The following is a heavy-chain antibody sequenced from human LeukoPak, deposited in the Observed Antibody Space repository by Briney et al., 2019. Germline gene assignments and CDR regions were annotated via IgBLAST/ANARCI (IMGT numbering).Heavy chain of an antibody. CDR2: IYSGGST. V-gene: IGHV3-53*01. D-gene: IGHD1-1*01. J-gene: IGHJ5*02. Sequence: PGGSLRLSCAASGFTVSGNYMSWVRQAPGKGLEWVSVIYSGGSTFYSDSVKGRFTISRDNSKNTLYLQMNSLRAEDTAVYYCARRTALRGYNWNDVFYWFDPWGQGTLVTVSS. CDR3: ARRTALRGYNWNDVFYWFDP. CDR1: GFTVSGNY.